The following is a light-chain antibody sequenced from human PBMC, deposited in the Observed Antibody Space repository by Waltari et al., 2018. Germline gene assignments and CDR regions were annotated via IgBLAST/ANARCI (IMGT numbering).Light chain of an antibody. Sequence: DIVMTQSPDSLAVSLGERATINCKSSQSVLYSSNNKNYLAWYQQKPGQPPKLLICWASIRESGVPDRFSVSGSGTDFTLTISSLQAEDVAVYYCQQYYSTPPTFGQGTKVEIK. V-gene: IGKV4-1*01. CDR2: WAS. CDR3: QQYYSTPPT. J-gene: IGKJ1*01. CDR1: QSVLYSSNNKNY.